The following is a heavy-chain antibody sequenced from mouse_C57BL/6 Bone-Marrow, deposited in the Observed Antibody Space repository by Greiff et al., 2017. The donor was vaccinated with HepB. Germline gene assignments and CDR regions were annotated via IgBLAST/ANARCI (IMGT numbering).Heavy chain of an antibody. CDR3: TRSDDGYYRYWFAY. V-gene: IGHV1-15*01. J-gene: IGHJ3*01. CDR2: IDPETGGT. Sequence: QVQLQQSGAELVRPGASVTLSCKASGYTFTDYEMHWVKQTPVHGLGWIGAIDPETGGTAYNQKFKGKAILTADKASSTAYMELRSLTSEDSAVYYCTRSDDGYYRYWFAYGGQGTLVTVSA. D-gene: IGHD2-3*01. CDR1: GYTFTDYE.